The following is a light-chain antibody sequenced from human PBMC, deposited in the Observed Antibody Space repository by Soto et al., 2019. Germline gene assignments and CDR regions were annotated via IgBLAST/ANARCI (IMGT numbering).Light chain of an antibody. J-gene: IGKJ5*01. CDR3: QQYSNWPIT. Sequence: ETELTHYRCAVRLGAEESATLSCGASQSVSSRYLAWYQQKPGQAPRLLIYDASNRATGIPDRFSGSGSGTDFTLTFSSLEPEDFAVYYCQQYSNWPITFGQGTRLEIK. CDR2: DAS. CDR1: QSVSSRY. V-gene: IGKV3D-20*02.